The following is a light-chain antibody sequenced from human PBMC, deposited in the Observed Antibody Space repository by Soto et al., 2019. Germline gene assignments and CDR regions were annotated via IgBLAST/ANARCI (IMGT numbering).Light chain of an antibody. V-gene: IGLV1-44*01. CDR3: EAWDDSLNGRV. Sequence: QSVLTQPPSASGTPGQRVTISCSGSSSNIGSNNVNWYQQLPGTAPKLLIYSNNQRPSGVPDRFSGSKSGTSASLAISGLQSEDEADYYCEAWDDSLNGRVFGGGTKLTVL. J-gene: IGLJ3*02. CDR2: SNN. CDR1: SSNIGSNN.